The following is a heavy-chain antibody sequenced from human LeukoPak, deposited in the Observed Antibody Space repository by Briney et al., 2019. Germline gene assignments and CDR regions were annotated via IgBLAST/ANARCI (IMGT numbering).Heavy chain of an antibody. CDR3: ARERYGVNSGYFQH. D-gene: IGHD4-23*01. Sequence: PGGSLRLSCAASGFTFNSYSMNWVRQAPGKGLEWVSSISSSSSYIYYADSVKGRFTISRDNAKNSLYLQMNSLRAEDTAVYYCARERYGVNSGYFQHWGQGTLVTVSS. CDR2: ISSSSSYI. V-gene: IGHV3-21*01. J-gene: IGHJ1*01. CDR1: GFTFNSYS.